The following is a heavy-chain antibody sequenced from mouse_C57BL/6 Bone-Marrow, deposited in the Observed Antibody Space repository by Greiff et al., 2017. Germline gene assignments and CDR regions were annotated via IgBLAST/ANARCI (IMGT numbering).Heavy chain of an antibody. V-gene: IGHV1-50*01. J-gene: IGHJ2*01. CDR3: HYYGSSYPVDY. Sequence: QVQLQQPGAELVKPGASVKLSCKASGYTFTSYWMQWVKQRPGQGLEWIGEIDPSDSYTNYNQKFKGKATLTVDTSSSTAYMQLSSLTSEDSAVYYCHYYGSSYPVDYWGQGTTLTVSS. D-gene: IGHD1-1*01. CDR1: GYTFTSYW. CDR2: IDPSDSYT.